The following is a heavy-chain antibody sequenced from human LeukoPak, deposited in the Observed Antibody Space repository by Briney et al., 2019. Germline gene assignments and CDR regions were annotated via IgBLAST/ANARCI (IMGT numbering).Heavy chain of an antibody. CDR2: ISAYNGNT. CDR1: GYTFTSYG. CDR3: ARDYIVVVPAAIPYYYYGMDV. D-gene: IGHD2-2*02. Sequence: ASVKVSCKASGYTFTSYGISWVRQAPGQGLEWMGWISAYNGNTSYAQKLQGRVTMTTDTSTSTAYMELRSLGSDDTAVYYCARDYIVVVPAAIPYYYYGMDVWGQGTTVTVSS. V-gene: IGHV1-18*01. J-gene: IGHJ6*02.